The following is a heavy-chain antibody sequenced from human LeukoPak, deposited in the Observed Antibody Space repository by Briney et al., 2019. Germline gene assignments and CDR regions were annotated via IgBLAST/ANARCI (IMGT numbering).Heavy chain of an antibody. CDR1: GGTFSSYA. CDR3: ARGDDYYDSSGYYSGAFDI. V-gene: IGHV1-69*01. CDR2: IIPIFGTA. J-gene: IGHJ3*02. Sequence: ASVKVSCKASGGTFSSYAISWVRQAPGQGLEWMGGIIPIFGTANYAQKFQGRVTITADESTSTAYMELSSLRSEDTAVYYCARGDDYYDSSGYYSGAFDIWGQGTMVTVSS. D-gene: IGHD3-22*01.